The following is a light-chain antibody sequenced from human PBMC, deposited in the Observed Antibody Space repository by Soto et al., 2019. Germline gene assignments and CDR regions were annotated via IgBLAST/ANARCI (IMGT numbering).Light chain of an antibody. CDR3: SSYTSSSTLV. V-gene: IGLV2-14*01. J-gene: IGLJ2*01. CDR1: SSDVGGYNY. Sequence: QSALTQPASVSGSPGQSITISWTGTSSDVGGYNYVSWYQQHPGKAPKLMIYDVSNRPSGVPNRFSGSKSGNTASLTISGLQAEDEADYYCSSYTSSSTLVFGGGTKLTVL. CDR2: DVS.